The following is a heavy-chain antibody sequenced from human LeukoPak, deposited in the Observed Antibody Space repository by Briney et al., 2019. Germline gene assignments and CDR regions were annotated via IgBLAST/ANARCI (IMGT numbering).Heavy chain of an antibody. CDR3: AKDLRRYYDFWSGYPGWFDP. CDR1: GFNFTNYA. D-gene: IGHD3-3*01. CDR2: ISGSSGST. V-gene: IGHV3-23*01. J-gene: IGHJ5*02. Sequence: GGSLRLSCAASGFNFTNYAMNWVRQAPGKGLEWVSSISGSSGSTYYADSVKGRFTISRDNSKNTLYLQMNSLRAEDTAVYYCAKDLRRYYDFWSGYPGWFDPWGQGTLVTVSS.